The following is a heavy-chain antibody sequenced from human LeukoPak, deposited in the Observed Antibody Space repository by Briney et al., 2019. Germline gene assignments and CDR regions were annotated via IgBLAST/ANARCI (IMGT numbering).Heavy chain of an antibody. CDR3: ARDLGYCSGGSCYSILSYYYGMDV. J-gene: IGHJ6*02. Sequence: TSETLSLTCAVYGGSFSGYYWSWIRQPPGKGLEWIGYIYYSGSTNYNPSLKSRVTISVDTSKNQFSLKLSSVTAADTAVYYCARDLGYCSGGSCYSILSYYYGMDVWGQGTTVTVSS. CDR1: GGSFSGYY. V-gene: IGHV4-59*01. CDR2: IYYSGST. D-gene: IGHD2-15*01.